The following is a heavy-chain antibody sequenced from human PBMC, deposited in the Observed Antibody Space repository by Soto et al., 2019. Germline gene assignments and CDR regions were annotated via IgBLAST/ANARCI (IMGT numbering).Heavy chain of an antibody. J-gene: IGHJ6*02. CDR3: AKDQCSSTSCYSPYYYGMDV. CDR2: ISGSGGST. CDR1: GFTFSSYA. V-gene: IGHV3-23*01. D-gene: IGHD2-2*01. Sequence: PGGSLRLSCAASGFTFSSYAMSWVRQAPGKGLEWVSAISGSGGSTYYADSVKGRFTISRDNSKNTLYLQMNSLRAEDTAVYYCAKDQCSSTSCYSPYYYGMDVWGQGTTVTVSS.